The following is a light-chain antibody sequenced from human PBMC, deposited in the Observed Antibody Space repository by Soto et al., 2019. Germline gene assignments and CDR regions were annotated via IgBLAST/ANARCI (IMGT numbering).Light chain of an antibody. CDR1: QDISNY. CDR2: DAS. J-gene: IGKJ4*01. V-gene: IGKV1-33*01. Sequence: DIQMTQSPSSLSASVGDRVTITCRASQDISNYLNWYQQKPGTAPKLLIYDASNLETGVPSRFSGSGSGTDFTFTISRLQPEDVATYHCQQYENVPLTFGGGTKVEIK. CDR3: QQYENVPLT.